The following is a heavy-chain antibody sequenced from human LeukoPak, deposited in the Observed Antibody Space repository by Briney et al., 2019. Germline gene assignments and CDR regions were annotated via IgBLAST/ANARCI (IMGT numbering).Heavy chain of an antibody. J-gene: IGHJ3*02. D-gene: IGHD2/OR15-2a*01. Sequence: GVSVNVSCKASGYTFTSYGINWVRQATGQGLEWMGWMNPNRGNTGYAQKFQGRVTMTRNTSISTAYMELSSLRSEDTAVYYCARGFSKDAFDIWGQGTMVTVSS. V-gene: IGHV1-8*01. CDR3: ARGFSKDAFDI. CDR1: GYTFTSYG. CDR2: MNPNRGNT.